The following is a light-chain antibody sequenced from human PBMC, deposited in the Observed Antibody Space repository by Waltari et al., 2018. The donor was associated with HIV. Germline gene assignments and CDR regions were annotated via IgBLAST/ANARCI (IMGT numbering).Light chain of an antibody. CDR2: EVN. V-gene: IGLV2-8*01. CDR1: SSHVGGVDD. CDR3: SSYKDANDVV. J-gene: IGLJ2*01. Sequence: QSALTQPPSASGSPGQSVTISCTGTSSHVGGVDDGPWYHHQPPKAPKLILYEVNRRPSGVPVRFSGSKSGNTASLTVSGLQPEDEGDYYCSSYKDANDVVFGGGTKLTVL.